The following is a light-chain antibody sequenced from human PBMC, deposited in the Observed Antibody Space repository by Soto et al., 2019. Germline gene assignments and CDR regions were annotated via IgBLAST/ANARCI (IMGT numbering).Light chain of an antibody. Sequence: HRVTITCRASQSISGWLAWYQQKPGKAPKLLIYDVSSLESGVPSRFSGSGSGTEFTLNISSLQPDDFATYYCQQYNSYSLTFGQGTKVDIK. CDR3: QQYNSYSLT. V-gene: IGKV1-5*01. CDR1: QSISGW. J-gene: IGKJ1*01. CDR2: DVS.